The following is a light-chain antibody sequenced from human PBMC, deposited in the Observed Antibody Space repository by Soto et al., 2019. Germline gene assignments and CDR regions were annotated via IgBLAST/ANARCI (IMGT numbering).Light chain of an antibody. V-gene: IGKV4-1*01. Sequence: DIVMTQSPDSLAVSLGERATINCKFSQSVLYSSNNKNYLAWYQQKPGQPPKLLIYWASTRESGVPDRFSGSGSGTEFTHTISSLQAEDVAVSYCQQYYSAPQTFGQGTKLEIK. CDR3: QQYYSAPQT. CDR1: QSVLYSSNNKNY. J-gene: IGKJ2*01. CDR2: WAS.